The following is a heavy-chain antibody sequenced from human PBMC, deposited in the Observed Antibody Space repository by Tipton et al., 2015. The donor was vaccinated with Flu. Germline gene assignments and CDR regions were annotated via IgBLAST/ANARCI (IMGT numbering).Heavy chain of an antibody. D-gene: IGHD5-18*01. J-gene: IGHJ4*02. CDR1: GYTFTSFY. CDR2: INPNGGKT. Sequence: QVQLVQSGAEVRKPGASVSVSCKASGYTFTSFYIHWVRQAPGQGLELMGIINPNGGKTTYAENFQGRVTMTRDTSTSTVYMELRSLKSDDTAVYYCVRVKIGGYNYGPLGYWGQGTQVTVSS. V-gene: IGHV1-46*01. CDR3: VRVKIGGYNYGPLGY.